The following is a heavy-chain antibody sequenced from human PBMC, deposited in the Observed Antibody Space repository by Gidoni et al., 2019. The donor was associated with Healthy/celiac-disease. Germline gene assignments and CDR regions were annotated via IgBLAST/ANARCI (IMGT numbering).Heavy chain of an antibody. D-gene: IGHD3-3*01. J-gene: IGHJ3*02. V-gene: IGHV1-2*02. CDR1: GYTFTGYY. CDR2: INPNSGGT. Sequence: QVQLVQSRAEVTKPGASVKASCQASGYTFTGYYMHCGRQAPGQGLEWMGWINPNSGGTNYAQKFQGRVTMTRDTSISTAYMELSRLRSDDTAVYYCARVGGNLRFLEWLTSSGAFDIWGQGTMVTVSS. CDR3: ARVGGNLRFLEWLTSSGAFDI.